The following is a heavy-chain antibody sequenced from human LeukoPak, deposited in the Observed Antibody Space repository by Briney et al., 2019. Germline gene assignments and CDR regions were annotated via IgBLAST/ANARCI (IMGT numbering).Heavy chain of an antibody. CDR1: GGSISSSSYY. V-gene: IGHV4-39*01. CDR2: IYYSGST. Sequence: ASETLSLTCTVSGGSISSSSYYWGWIRQPPGKGLEWIGSIYYSGSTYYNPSLKSRVTISVDTSKNQFSLKLSSVTAADTAVYYCASLGGYSSSWYPEDAFDIWGQGTMVTVSS. D-gene: IGHD6-13*01. CDR3: ASLGGYSSSWYPEDAFDI. J-gene: IGHJ3*02.